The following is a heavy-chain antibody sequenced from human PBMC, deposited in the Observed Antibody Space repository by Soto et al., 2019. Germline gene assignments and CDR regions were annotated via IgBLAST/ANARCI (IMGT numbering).Heavy chain of an antibody. CDR3: ARVYYDSSGYFSFDY. J-gene: IGHJ4*02. CDR2: ISSSSSTI. V-gene: IGHV3-48*02. CDR1: GFTFSSYS. Sequence: EVQLVESGGGLVQPGGSLRLSCAASGFTFSSYSMNWVRQAPGKGLEWVSYISSSSSTIYYADSVKGRFTISRDNAKNSLYLQMNSLRDEDTAVYYCARVYYDSSGYFSFDYWGQGTLVTVSS. D-gene: IGHD3-22*01.